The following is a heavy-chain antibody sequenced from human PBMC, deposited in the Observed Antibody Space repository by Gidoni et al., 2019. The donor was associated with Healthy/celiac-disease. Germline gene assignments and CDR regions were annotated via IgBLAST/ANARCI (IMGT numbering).Heavy chain of an antibody. Sequence: QLQLQESGPGLVKPSETLSLTCAVSGYSFSSGYSWGWIRQPPGKGLEWIGSIYHSGSTYDNPSLKGRVTISVDTSKNQFSLKLSSVTAADTAVYYCAREQLDSSGYYDYYYGMDVWGQGTTVTVSS. CDR2: IYHSGST. J-gene: IGHJ6*02. CDR1: GYSFSSGYS. D-gene: IGHD3-22*01. V-gene: IGHV4-38-2*02. CDR3: AREQLDSSGYYDYYYGMDV.